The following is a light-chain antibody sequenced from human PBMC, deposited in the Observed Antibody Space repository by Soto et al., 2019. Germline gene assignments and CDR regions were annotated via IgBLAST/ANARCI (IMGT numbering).Light chain of an antibody. CDR3: NSYTTMNTYV. CDR2: RNN. V-gene: IGLV1-47*01. J-gene: IGLJ1*01. CDR1: SSNIGNND. Sequence: QSVLTQPPSASGTPGQRVTISCSGSSSNIGNNDVYWYQQLPATAPKLLIYRNNQGPSGVPDRLSGSKSGTSASLAISGLRSEDEAHYYCNSYTTMNTYVFGTGTKVTVL.